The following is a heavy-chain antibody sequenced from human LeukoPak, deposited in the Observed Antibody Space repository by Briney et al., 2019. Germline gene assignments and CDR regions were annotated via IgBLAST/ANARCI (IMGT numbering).Heavy chain of an antibody. CDR3: ARGARGAWSYAFDL. V-gene: IGHV3-53*05. Sequence: GGSLRLSCAASGFTVSSDYMSWVRHAPGKGLAWVSVIYSGGSTNYADSLKGRFIISRDNSKNTLYLQMNTLIPEDTAVYFCARGARGAWSYAFDLWGRGTMVTVSS. CDR1: GFTVSSDY. CDR2: IYSGGST. D-gene: IGHD6-19*01. J-gene: IGHJ3*01.